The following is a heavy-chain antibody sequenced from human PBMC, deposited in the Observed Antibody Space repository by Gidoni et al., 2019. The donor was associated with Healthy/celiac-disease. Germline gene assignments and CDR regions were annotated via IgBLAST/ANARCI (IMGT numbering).Heavy chain of an antibody. J-gene: IGHJ5*02. V-gene: IGHV3-33*01. Sequence: QVKLVESGGGVVQPGRSLRLSCAPSGFTFGSYGMHWVRQAPGKGLEWVAVIWYDGSNKYYADSVKGRFTISRDNSKNTLYLQMNSLRAEDTAVYYCAREGEPRFLEWLYNWFDPWGQGTLVTVSS. D-gene: IGHD3-3*01. CDR2: IWYDGSNK. CDR3: AREGEPRFLEWLYNWFDP. CDR1: GFTFGSYG.